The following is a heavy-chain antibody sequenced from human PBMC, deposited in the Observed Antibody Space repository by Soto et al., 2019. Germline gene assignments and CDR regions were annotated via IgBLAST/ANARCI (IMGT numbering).Heavy chain of an antibody. Sequence: PSQTLSLTCAISGDSVSSNSVAWNWIRQSPSRGLEWLGRTYYRSKWYNDFAPSVKSRITINADTSKNQFSLQLNSVTPADTAVYYCASVGAWELRYFDYWGQGTLVTVSS. CDR2: TYYRSKWYN. D-gene: IGHD1-26*01. CDR1: GDSVSSNSVA. CDR3: ASVGAWELRYFDY. V-gene: IGHV6-1*01. J-gene: IGHJ4*02.